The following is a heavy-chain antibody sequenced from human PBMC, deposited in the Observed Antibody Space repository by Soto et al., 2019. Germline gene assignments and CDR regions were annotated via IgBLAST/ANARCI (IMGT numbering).Heavy chain of an antibody. J-gene: IGHJ6*02. CDR2: IYYSGST. D-gene: IGHD1-1*01. Sequence: SETLSLTCTVSGGSISSYYWSWIRQPPGKGLEWIGYIYYSGSTNYNPSLKSRVTISVDTSKNQFSLKLSSVTAADTAVYYCAGTDTTGYYYGMDVWGQGTTVTVSS. CDR3: AGTDTTGYYYGMDV. CDR1: GGSISSYY. V-gene: IGHV4-59*08.